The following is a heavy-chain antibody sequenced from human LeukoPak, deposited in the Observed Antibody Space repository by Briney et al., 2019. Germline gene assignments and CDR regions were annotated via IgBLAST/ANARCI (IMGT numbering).Heavy chain of an antibody. J-gene: IGHJ4*02. CDR3: ARHLSRGDDYGASGAAVFLDYFDY. Sequence: SVTLSLTCSVSGGSIRNYYWSWIRQPPGKTLEWIGYTFNGGTTDNNPSLKGRVTISVDTSKNQFSLRLRSLTAADTAVYYCARHLSRGDDYGASGAAVFLDYFDYWGQGIQVTVSS. D-gene: IGHD4-17*01. CDR1: GGSIRNYY. CDR2: TFNGGTT. V-gene: IGHV4-59*08.